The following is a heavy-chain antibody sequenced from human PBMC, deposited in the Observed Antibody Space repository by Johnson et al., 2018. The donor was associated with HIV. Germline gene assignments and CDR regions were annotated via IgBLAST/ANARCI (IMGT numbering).Heavy chain of an antibody. V-gene: IGHV3-15*01. J-gene: IGHJ3*02. CDR1: GFTLSDHY. D-gene: IGHD3-16*01. CDR3: ATGFGPAFEM. CDR2: VKSKTDGGTT. Sequence: VHLVESGGGLVQPGGSLRLSCAASGFTLSDHYMDWVRQAAGKGLEWVGRVKSKTDGGTTDYTAPVKGRFSISRDDSKNTLYLQMNSLKTEDTAVYYCATGFGPAFEMWGQGTMVTVSS.